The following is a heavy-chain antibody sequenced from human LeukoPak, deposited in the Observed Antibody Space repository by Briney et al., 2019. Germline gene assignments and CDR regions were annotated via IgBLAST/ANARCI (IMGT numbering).Heavy chain of an antibody. J-gene: IGHJ4*02. V-gene: IGHV3-11*04. CDR2: ISSSGSTI. CDR1: GFTFSDYY. D-gene: IGHD2-15*01. Sequence: GGSLRLSCAASGFTFSDYYMSWIRQAPGKGLEWVSYISSSGSTIYYADSVKGRFTISRDNAKNSLYLQMNSLRAEDTAVYYCASIYCSGGRCYSAPFDYWGQGTLVTVSS. CDR3: ASIYCSGGRCYSAPFDY.